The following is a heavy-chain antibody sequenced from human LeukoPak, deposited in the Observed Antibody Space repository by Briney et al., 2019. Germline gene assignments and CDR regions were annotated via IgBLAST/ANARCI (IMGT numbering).Heavy chain of an antibody. V-gene: IGHV4-59*01. Sequence: PSETLSLTCTVSGGSIGSYYWSWIRQPPGKGLEWIGYIYYSGSTNYNPSLKSRVTISVDTSKNQFSLKLSSVTAADTAVYYCARARTHPYYFDYWGQGTLVTVSS. CDR1: GGSIGSYY. CDR3: ARARTHPYYFDY. CDR2: IYYSGST. J-gene: IGHJ4*02.